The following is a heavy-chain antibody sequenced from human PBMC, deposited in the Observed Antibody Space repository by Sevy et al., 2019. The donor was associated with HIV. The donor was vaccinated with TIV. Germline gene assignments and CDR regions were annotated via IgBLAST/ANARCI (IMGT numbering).Heavy chain of an antibody. Sequence: GGSLRLSCATSGFTFGTHAMSWVRQAPGKGLEWVSGISGSGGSTYYADSVKGRCTISRDKSKKTPYLQVNSLRAADTAVYYCAKGVYDFWSGRSDIFDIWGQGTMVTVSS. CDR2: ISGSGGST. J-gene: IGHJ3*02. D-gene: IGHD3-3*01. CDR1: GFTFGTHA. V-gene: IGHV3-23*01. CDR3: AKGVYDFWSGRSDIFDI.